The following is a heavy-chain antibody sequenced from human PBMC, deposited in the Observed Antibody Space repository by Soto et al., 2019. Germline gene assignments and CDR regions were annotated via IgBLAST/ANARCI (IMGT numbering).Heavy chain of an antibody. Sequence: QVQLVQSGAEVKKPGASVKVSCKASGYTFTTYGISWVRQAPGQGLEWMGWISAYNGNTNYAQSLQGRVTMTTDTSTSTVFMDLRSLTSDDTGVYYCARVVEATVTADYWGQGTLVAVSS. D-gene: IGHD4-17*01. CDR3: ARVVEATVTADY. CDR2: ISAYNGNT. J-gene: IGHJ4*02. V-gene: IGHV1-18*01. CDR1: GYTFTTYG.